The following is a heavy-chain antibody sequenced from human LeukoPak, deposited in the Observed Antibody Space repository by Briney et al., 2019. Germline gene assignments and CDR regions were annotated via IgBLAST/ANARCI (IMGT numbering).Heavy chain of an antibody. CDR3: GRDLRHQLLYCLDY. Sequence: GGSLRLSCVASGFSFRSYAMHWVRQAPGKGLEWVAVVSSDGSNKYYADSVKGRFTISRDNSKNTVYLQMNSLRAEDTAVYYCGRDLRHQLLYCLDYWGQGTLVTVSS. V-gene: IGHV3-30*04. CDR1: GFSFRSYA. D-gene: IGHD2-2*02. J-gene: IGHJ4*02. CDR2: VSSDGSNK.